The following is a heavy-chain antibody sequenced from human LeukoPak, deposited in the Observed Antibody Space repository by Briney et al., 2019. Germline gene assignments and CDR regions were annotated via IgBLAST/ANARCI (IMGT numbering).Heavy chain of an antibody. CDR1: GGSISSGDYY. D-gene: IGHD2-2*01. V-gene: IGHV4-30-4*01. J-gene: IGHJ4*02. Sequence: PSQTLSLTCTVSGGSISSGDYYWSWIRQPPGKGLEWIGYIYYSGSTYYNPSLKSRVTISVDTSKNQFSLKLSSVTAADTAVYYCATNSDIVVVPAATSALGYWGQGTLVTVSS. CDR3: ATNSDIVVVPAATSALGY. CDR2: IYYSGST.